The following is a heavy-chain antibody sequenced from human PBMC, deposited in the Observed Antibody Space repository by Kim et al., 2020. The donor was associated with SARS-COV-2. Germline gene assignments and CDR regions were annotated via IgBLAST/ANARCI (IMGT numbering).Heavy chain of an antibody. CDR3: ATSPLWFGEPNYDY. V-gene: IGHV3-33*01. CDR1: GFTFSSYG. Sequence: GGSLRLSCAASGFTFSSYGMHWVRQAPGKGLEWVAVIWYDGSNKYYADSVKGRFTISRDNSKNTLYLQMNSLRAEDTAVYYCATSPLWFGEPNYDYWGQGTLVTVSS. CDR2: IWYDGSNK. D-gene: IGHD3-10*01. J-gene: IGHJ4*02.